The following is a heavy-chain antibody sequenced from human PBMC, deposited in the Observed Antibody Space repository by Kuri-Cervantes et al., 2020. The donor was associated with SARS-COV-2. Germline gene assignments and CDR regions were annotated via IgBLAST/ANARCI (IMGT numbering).Heavy chain of an antibody. Sequence: GGSLRLSCISCAASGFTFSSYAMSWVRQAPGKGLEWVSAISGSGGSTYYADSVKGRFTISRVNSKNTLYLQMNSLRAEDTAVYYCAKAQRRIGYYDSSGYYLDYWGQGTLVTVSS. J-gene: IGHJ4*02. D-gene: IGHD3-22*01. CDR2: ISGSGGST. CDR3: AKAQRRIGYYDSSGYYLDY. CDR1: GFTFSSYA. V-gene: IGHV3-23*01.